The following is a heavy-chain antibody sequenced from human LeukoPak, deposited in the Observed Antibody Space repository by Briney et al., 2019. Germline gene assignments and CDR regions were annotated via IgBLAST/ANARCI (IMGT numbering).Heavy chain of an antibody. V-gene: IGHV3-30*02. CDR3: AKGAGVGFDY. J-gene: IGHJ4*02. CDR2: IQYDGSNK. Sequence: GGSLRLSCAASGFSFRSCGMHWVRQAPGKGLEWVTFIQYDGSNKYYTDSAKGRFSISRDNSKNTLYLQMNNLRAEDTAVYFCAKGAGVGFDYWGQGTLVTVSS. D-gene: IGHD3-3*01. CDR1: GFSFRSCG.